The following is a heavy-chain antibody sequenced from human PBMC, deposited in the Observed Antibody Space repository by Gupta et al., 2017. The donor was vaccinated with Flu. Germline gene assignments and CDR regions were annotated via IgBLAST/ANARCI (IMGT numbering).Heavy chain of an antibody. J-gene: IGHJ4*02. Sequence: RQAPGKGLEWVSSISSSSSYIYYADSVKGRFTISRHNAKNSLYLQMNSLRAEDTAVYYCARARDVTVAGTFDYWGQGTLVTVSS. D-gene: IGHD6-19*01. CDR2: ISSSSSYI. V-gene: IGHV3-21*01. CDR3: ARARDVTVAGTFDY.